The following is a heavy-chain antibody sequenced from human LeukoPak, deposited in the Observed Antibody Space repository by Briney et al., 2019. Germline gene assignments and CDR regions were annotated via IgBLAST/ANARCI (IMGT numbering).Heavy chain of an antibody. CDR3: AKSIAVAGFAGGRTFDY. J-gene: IGHJ4*02. D-gene: IGHD6-19*01. V-gene: IGHV3-7*01. CDR1: GFTFSSYW. Sequence: GGSLRLSCAASGFTFSSYWMSWVRQAPGKGLEWVANIKQDGSEKYYVDSVKGRFTISRDNSKNTLYLQMNSLRAEDTALYYCAKSIAVAGFAGGRTFDYWGQGSLVTVSS. CDR2: IKQDGSEK.